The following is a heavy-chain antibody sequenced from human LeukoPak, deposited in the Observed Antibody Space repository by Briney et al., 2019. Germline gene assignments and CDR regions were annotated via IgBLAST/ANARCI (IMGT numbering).Heavy chain of an antibody. CDR1: GFTFSSYA. CDR2: IWYDGSNK. CDR3: ARVRGSVGLTASYIDY. Sequence: PGGSLRLSCAASGFTFSSYAMSWVRQAPGKGLEWVAIIWYDGSNKFYADSVKGRFTISRDNSKNTLYLQMNSLRAEDTAVYYCARVRGSVGLTASYIDYWGQGTLVTVSS. D-gene: IGHD3-10*01. V-gene: IGHV3-33*08. J-gene: IGHJ4*02.